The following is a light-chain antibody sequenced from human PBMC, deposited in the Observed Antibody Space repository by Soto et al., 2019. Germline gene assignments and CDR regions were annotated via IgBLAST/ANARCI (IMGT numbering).Light chain of an antibody. CDR1: QDITSY. J-gene: IGKJ3*01. Sequence: DIQMTQSPSSLSASVGDRVTITCQASQDITSYLNWYQHKPGKAPKLLIYDASILEAGVPSRFRGSGSGTDFTFTISSLQPEHVATYYCQHCDYLPIFGPGTTVDFK. V-gene: IGKV1-33*01. CDR3: QHCDYLPI. CDR2: DAS.